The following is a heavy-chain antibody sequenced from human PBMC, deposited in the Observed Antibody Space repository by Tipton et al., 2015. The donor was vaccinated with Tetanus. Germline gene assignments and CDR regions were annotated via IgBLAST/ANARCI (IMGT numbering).Heavy chain of an antibody. CDR3: ADEVRYFVCFLDA. D-gene: IGHD3-9*01. V-gene: IGHV3-23*01. CDR1: GFTFSSYA. J-gene: IGHJ5*02. CDR2: ISGSGGGT. Sequence: SLRLSCVASGFTFSSYALRWDRQAPGKGLEWVSSISGSGGGTYYTESVKGRFTISIDNSKNTLYLQMNSLRVEDTAVYYCADEVRYFVCFLDAWGQWILVTVSS.